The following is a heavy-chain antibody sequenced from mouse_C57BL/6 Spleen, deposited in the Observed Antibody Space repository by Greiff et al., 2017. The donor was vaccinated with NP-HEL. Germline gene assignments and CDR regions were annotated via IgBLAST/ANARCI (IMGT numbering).Heavy chain of an antibody. CDR1: GYAFSSSW. CDR3: ARSAYYSKGGLAMDY. J-gene: IGHJ4*01. CDR2: IYPGDGDT. Sequence: QVQLQQSGPELVKPGASVKISCKASGYAFSSSWMNWVKQRPGKGLEWIGRIYPGDGDTNYNGKFKGKATLTADKSSSTAYMQLSSLTSEDSAVYFCARSAYYSKGGLAMDYWGQGTSVTVSS. D-gene: IGHD2-5*01. V-gene: IGHV1-82*01.